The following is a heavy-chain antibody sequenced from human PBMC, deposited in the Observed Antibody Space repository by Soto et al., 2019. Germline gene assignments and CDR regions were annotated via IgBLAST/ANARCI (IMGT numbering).Heavy chain of an antibody. V-gene: IGHV3-7*05. CDR2: MNEYGSER. CDR1: GFIFSSYW. J-gene: IGHJ6*02. CDR3: AKARLWGGDGYNSYYYNAMAV. D-gene: IGHD3-16*01. Sequence: PGGSLRLSCSASGFIFSSYWMSWLRQAPGKGLEWVASMNEYGSERYYVDSVKGRFTISRDNAKNSLYLQMSSLRAEDTALYYCAKARLWGGDGYNSYYYNAMAVWGQGTTVTVSS.